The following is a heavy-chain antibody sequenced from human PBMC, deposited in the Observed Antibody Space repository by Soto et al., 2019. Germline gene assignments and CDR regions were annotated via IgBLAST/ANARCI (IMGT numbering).Heavy chain of an antibody. V-gene: IGHV3-23*01. CDR1: GFTFSSYA. CDR3: AKDRVDYGMDV. Sequence: EVQLLESGGGLVQPGGSLRLSCAASGFTFSSYAMNWVRQAPGKGLEWVSGISGSGVSTYYADSVMGRCTVSRDNSKKTLYLQMSSLRAEDTAVYYCAKDRVDYGMDVWGQGTTVTVSS. J-gene: IGHJ6*02. CDR2: ISGSGVST. D-gene: IGHD2-15*01.